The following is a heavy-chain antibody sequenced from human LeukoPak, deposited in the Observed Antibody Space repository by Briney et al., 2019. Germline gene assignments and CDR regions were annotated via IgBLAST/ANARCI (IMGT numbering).Heavy chain of an antibody. J-gene: IGHJ5*02. CDR3: ARDSSGWYHWFDP. Sequence: PGGSLRLSCAASGLTFSSYEMNWVRQAPGKGLGWVSYISSSGTTIYYTDSVKGRFTISRDNAKNSLYLQMNSLRAEDTAVYYCARDSSGWYHWFDPWGQGTLVTVSS. CDR1: GLTFSSYE. V-gene: IGHV3-48*03. D-gene: IGHD6-19*01. CDR2: ISSSGTTI.